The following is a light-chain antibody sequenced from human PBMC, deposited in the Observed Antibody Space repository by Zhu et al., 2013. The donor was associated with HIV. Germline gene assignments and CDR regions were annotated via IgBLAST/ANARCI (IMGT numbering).Light chain of an antibody. J-gene: IGLJ1*01. V-gene: IGLV2-14*01. CDR2: EGS. CDR3: SSYTSSNTHV. CDR1: SNDVGGYNY. Sequence: QSALTQPASVSGSPGQSITISCTGSSNDVGGYNYVSWYQQHPGKAPKLMIYEGSKRPSGVSNRFSGSKSGNTASLTISGLQAEDEADYYCSSYTSSNTHVFGTGTKVTVL.